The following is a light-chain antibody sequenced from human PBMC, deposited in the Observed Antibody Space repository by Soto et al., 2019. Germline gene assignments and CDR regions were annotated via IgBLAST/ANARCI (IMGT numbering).Light chain of an antibody. CDR1: DVGTYGV. J-gene: IGLJ1*01. Sequence: QSVLTQPASVSGSPGQSITISCSDVGTYGVVSWYQQLPGKVPKLMIYDGTQRPSAVSDRFSGSKSANTASLTISGLQAEDEADYYCSLDAGPNTYVFGTGTKVTVL. CDR2: DGT. V-gene: IGLV2-23*01. CDR3: SLDAGPNTYV.